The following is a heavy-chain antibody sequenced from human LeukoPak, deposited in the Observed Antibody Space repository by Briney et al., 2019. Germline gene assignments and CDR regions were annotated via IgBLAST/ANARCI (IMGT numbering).Heavy chain of an antibody. V-gene: IGHV1-18*01. D-gene: IGHD1-1*01. J-gene: IGHJ5*02. CDR1: GHTFSSHG. CDR3: ARDLPGTIGTTAWFDP. CDR2: ISSYNGNT. Sequence: ASVKVSCKASGHTFSSHGISWVRQAPGQGLEWMGWISSYNGNTNYAQKFQGRVTMTTDTSTSTVYMELRSLRSDDTAVYYCARDLPGTIGTTAWFDPWGQGTLVTVSS.